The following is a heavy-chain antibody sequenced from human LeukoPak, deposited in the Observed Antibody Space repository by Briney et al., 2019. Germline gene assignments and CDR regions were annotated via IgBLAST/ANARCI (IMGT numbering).Heavy chain of an antibody. J-gene: IGHJ6*04. CDR2: ISYDGSNK. CDR1: GFTFSSYA. Sequence: GGSLRLFCTASGFTFSSYAMHWVRQAPGKGLEWVAVISYDGSNKYYADSVKGRFTISRDNSKNTLYLQMNSLRAEDTAVYYCARDQRAGFGELHDYYYGMDVWGKGTTVTVSS. D-gene: IGHD3-10*01. CDR3: ARDQRAGFGELHDYYYGMDV. V-gene: IGHV3-30*04.